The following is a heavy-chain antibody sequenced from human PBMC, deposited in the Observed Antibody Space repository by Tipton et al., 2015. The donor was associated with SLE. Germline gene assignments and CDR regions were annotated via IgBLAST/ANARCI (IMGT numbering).Heavy chain of an antibody. Sequence: QSGAEVKKPGASVKVSCKAFGYTFTNYYIHWVRQTPGQGLEWMGIINPSGGSTNYAQEFQGRVTMTRDTSTSTVYMELSSLKSDDTAVYYCARRNVAPPVTEAWLDPWGQGTLVTVSS. D-gene: IGHD3-16*01. CDR2: INPSGGST. J-gene: IGHJ5*02. CDR1: GYTFTNYY. V-gene: IGHV1-46*01. CDR3: ARRNVAPPVTEAWLDP.